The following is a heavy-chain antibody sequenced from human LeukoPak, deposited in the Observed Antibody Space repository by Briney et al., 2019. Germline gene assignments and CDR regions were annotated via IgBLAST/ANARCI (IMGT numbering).Heavy chain of an antibody. Sequence: PGRSLRLSCAASGFTFSSYGMHWVRQAPGKGLEWVAIISYDGSNKYYADSVKGRFTISRDNSKNTLYLQMNSLRAEDTAVYYCAFTSGSYYYYYGMDVWGQGTTVPVSS. D-gene: IGHD1-26*01. CDR2: ISYDGSNK. V-gene: IGHV3-30*03. CDR1: GFTFSSYG. J-gene: IGHJ6*02. CDR3: AFTSGSYYYYYGMDV.